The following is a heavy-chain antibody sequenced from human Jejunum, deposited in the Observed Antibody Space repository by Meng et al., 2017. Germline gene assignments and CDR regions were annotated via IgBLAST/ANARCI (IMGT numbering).Heavy chain of an antibody. V-gene: IGHV3-74*01. CDR1: GFTFSSYW. CDR3: VRSDADNYR. D-gene: IGHD3-16*01. J-gene: IGHJ4*02. Sequence: EVQVVESGGGLVQPGGSLRRSCAASGFTFSSYWMHWVRQAPGKGLVWVSHISSDGSNTNYADSVKGRFTISRDNAKNTLYLQMNSLRAEDTAVYYCVRSDADNYRWGQGALVTVSS. CDR2: ISSDGSNT.